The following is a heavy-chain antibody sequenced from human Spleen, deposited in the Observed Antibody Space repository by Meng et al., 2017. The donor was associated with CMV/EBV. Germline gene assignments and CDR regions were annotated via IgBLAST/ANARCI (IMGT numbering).Heavy chain of an antibody. V-gene: IGHV1-69*05. Sequence: GCGISYAIDGMRRAPGEGLEWMEGIITIFGRANDTQKFQGRETITTDESTNTDYMELSSLRSEDTAVYYCARSSISRGVIISAPFDYWGQGTLVTVSS. D-gene: IGHD3-10*01. J-gene: IGHJ4*02. CDR1: GCGISYA. CDR3: ARSSISRGVIISAPFDY. CDR2: IITIFGRA.